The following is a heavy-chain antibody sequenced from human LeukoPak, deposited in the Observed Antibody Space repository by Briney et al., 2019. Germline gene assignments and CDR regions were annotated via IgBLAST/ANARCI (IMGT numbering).Heavy chain of an antibody. V-gene: IGHV3-30-3*02. CDR2: ISYDGSNK. J-gene: IGHJ3*02. D-gene: IGHD2-2*01. CDR1: GFTFSSFA. CDR3: AEDMCSSTSCSRRAFDI. Sequence: GRSLRLSCAASGFTFSSFAMHWVRQAPGKGLEWVAVISYDGSNKYYADSVKGRFTISRDNSENTLYLQMNSLRAEDTAVFYCAEDMCSSTSCSRRAFDIWGQGTMVTVSS.